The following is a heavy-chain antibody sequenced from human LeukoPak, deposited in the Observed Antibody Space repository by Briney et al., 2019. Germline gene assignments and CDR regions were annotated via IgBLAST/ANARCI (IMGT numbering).Heavy chain of an antibody. CDR3: AREDIVVVPAARANWFDL. Sequence: PSETLSLTCAVYGGSFSGYYWSWIRQPPGKGLEWIGEINHSGSTNYNPSLKSRVTISVDTSKNQFSLKLSSVTAADTAVYYCAREDIVVVPAARANWFDLWGQGTLVTVSS. CDR2: INHSGST. V-gene: IGHV4-34*01. J-gene: IGHJ5*02. CDR1: GGSFSGYY. D-gene: IGHD2-2*01.